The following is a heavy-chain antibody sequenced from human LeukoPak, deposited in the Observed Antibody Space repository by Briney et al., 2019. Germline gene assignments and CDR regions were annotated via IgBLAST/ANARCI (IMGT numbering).Heavy chain of an antibody. D-gene: IGHD3-10*01. Sequence: TGGSLRLSCTPSGFTFSNYGMHWVRQAPGKGLEWVAFIRYDGSNKYYADSVKGRFTISRDNSKNTLYLQMNSLRAEDTAVYYCAKGVHYYGSGSYGRFDYWGQGTLVTVSS. V-gene: IGHV3-30*02. J-gene: IGHJ4*02. CDR3: AKGVHYYGSGSYGRFDY. CDR2: IRYDGSNK. CDR1: GFTFSNYG.